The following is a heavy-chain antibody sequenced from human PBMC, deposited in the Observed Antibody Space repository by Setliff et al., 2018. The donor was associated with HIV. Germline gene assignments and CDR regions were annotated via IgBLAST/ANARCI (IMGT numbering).Heavy chain of an antibody. V-gene: IGHV3-21*01. CDR1: GFTFSAYT. J-gene: IGHJ3*02. Sequence: GESLRLSCVASGFTFSAYTMNWVRQAPGKGLEWVASLSAESTFIYYADSMKGRFTISRDNARNSLYLQMNSLRAEDTAMYYCTRDLDLTGGEAFDIWGQGTMVTVSS. D-gene: IGHD3-3*01. CDR3: TRDLDLTGGEAFDI. CDR2: LSAESTFI.